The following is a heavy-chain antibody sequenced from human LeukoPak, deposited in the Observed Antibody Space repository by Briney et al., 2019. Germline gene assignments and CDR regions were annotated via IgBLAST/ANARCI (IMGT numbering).Heavy chain of an antibody. Sequence: SETLSLTCTVSGGSISSYYWSWIRQPPGKGLEWIGYIYYSGSTNYNPSLKSRVTISVDTSKNQFSLKLSSVTAADTAVYYCASLLNYGGNIDYFDYWGQGTLVTVSS. CDR3: ASLLNYGGNIDYFDY. V-gene: IGHV4-59*08. D-gene: IGHD4-23*01. CDR2: IYYSGST. J-gene: IGHJ4*02. CDR1: GGSISSYY.